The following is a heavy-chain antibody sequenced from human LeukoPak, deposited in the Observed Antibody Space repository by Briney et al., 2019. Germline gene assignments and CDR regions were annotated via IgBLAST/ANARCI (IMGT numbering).Heavy chain of an antibody. J-gene: IGHJ4*02. Sequence: SETLSLTCAVYGGSFSGYYWSWIRQPPGKGLEWIGEINHSGSTNYNPSLKSRVTISVDTSKNQFSLKLSSVTAADTSVYYCSRSGIGNRRPYYYDSSGYYPDYWGQGTLVTVSS. D-gene: IGHD3-22*01. CDR2: INHSGST. CDR3: SRSGIGNRRPYYYDSSGYYPDY. V-gene: IGHV4-34*01. CDR1: GGSFSGYY.